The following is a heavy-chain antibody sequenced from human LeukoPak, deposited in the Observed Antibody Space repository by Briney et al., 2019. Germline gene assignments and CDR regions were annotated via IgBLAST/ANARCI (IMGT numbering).Heavy chain of an antibody. V-gene: IGHV4-4*07. CDR1: GGSISSYY. CDR2: ICSSGST. D-gene: IGHD3-10*01. J-gene: IGHJ5*02. CDR3: ARDRGSDGSDQLDP. Sequence: SETLSLTCTVSGGSISSYYWSWLRQPAGKGLEWIGRICSSGSTIYNPSLKSRVTMSLDMSNNQFSLKLSSVTAADTAVYYCARDRGSDGSDQLDPWGQGTLVTVSS.